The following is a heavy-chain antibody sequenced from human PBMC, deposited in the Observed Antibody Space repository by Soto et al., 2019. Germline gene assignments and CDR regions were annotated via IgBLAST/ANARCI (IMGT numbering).Heavy chain of an antibody. CDR2: TYYRSKWST. Sequence: QTLSLTCAISGDSVSIKSAAWNWIRQSPSRGLEWLGRTYYRSKWSTDYAISVKSRITINPDTSNNHFSLQLKSVTPEDTAVYYCTRALSGSYDHWGQGTLVTVSS. D-gene: IGHD1-26*01. CDR1: GDSVSIKSAA. CDR3: TRALSGSYDH. J-gene: IGHJ5*02. V-gene: IGHV6-1*01.